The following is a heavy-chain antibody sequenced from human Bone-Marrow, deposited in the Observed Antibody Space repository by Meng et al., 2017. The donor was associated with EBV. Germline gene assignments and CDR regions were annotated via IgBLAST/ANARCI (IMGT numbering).Heavy chain of an antibody. J-gene: IGHJ5*02. CDR3: ARAASYDYIWGSYRSFDWFDP. CDR2: ISSSSYI. Sequence: EVHLVESGGXXXXXGXSLXLACAASGFTFSSYSMNWVRQAPGKGLEWVSSISSSSYIYYAASVKGRFTISRDNAKNSLYLQMNSLRAEDTAVYYCARAASYDYIWGSYRSFDWFDPSGQGTLVTVSS. CDR1: GFTFSSYS. V-gene: IGHV3-21*01. D-gene: IGHD3-16*02.